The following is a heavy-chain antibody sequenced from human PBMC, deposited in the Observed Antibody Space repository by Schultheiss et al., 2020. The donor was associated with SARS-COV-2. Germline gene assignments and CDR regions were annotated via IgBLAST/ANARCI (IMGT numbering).Heavy chain of an antibody. J-gene: IGHJ3*02. D-gene: IGHD2-21*01. CDR1: GFTFSDHY. Sequence: GGSLRLSCAASGFTFSDHYMDWVRQAPGKGLEWVAVISYDGSNKYYADSVKGRFTISRDNAKNSLYLQMNSLRAEDTALYYCAKGAELIEDAFDIWGQGTMVTVSS. CDR2: ISYDGSNK. V-gene: IGHV3-30*18. CDR3: AKGAELIEDAFDI.